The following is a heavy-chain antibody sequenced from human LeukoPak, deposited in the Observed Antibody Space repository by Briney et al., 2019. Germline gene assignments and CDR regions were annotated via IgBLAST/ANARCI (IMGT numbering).Heavy chain of an antibody. CDR1: GFTFSSYG. CDR3: AKDLYGYGDYYYGMDV. D-gene: IGHD4-17*01. CDR2: ISYDGSNK. J-gene: IGHJ6*02. V-gene: IGHV3-30*18. Sequence: GRSLRLSCAASGFTFSSYGMHWVRQAPGKGLEWVAVISYDGSNKYYADSVEGRFTISRDNSKNTLYLQMNSLRAEDTAVYYCAKDLYGYGDYYYGMDVWGQGTTVTGSS.